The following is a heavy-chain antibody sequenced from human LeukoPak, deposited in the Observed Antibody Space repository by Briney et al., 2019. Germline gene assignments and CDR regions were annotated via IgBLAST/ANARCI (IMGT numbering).Heavy chain of an antibody. D-gene: IGHD2-15*01. CDR1: GGSISSGSYY. CDR3: ARRMGGYCSGGSCPYFDY. CDR2: IYTSGST. V-gene: IGHV4-61*02. J-gene: IGHJ4*02. Sequence: PSETLSLTCTVSGGSISSGSYYWSWIRQPAGKGLEWIGRIYTSGSTNYNPSLKSRVTISVDTSKYQFSLKLSSVTAADTAVYYCARRMGGYCSGGSCPYFDYWGQGTLVTVSS.